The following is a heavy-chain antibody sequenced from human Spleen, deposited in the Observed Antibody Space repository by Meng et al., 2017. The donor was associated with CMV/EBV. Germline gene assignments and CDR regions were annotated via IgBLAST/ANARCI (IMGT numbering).Heavy chain of an antibody. Sequence: GESLKISCAASRFIVSSNYMSWVRQAPGKGLEWVSSISSSSSYIYYADSVKGRFTISRDNAKNSLYLQMNSLRAEDTAVYYCARDNPDSDNFDYWGQGTLVTVSS. CDR2: ISSSSSYI. D-gene: IGHD3-22*01. CDR3: ARDNPDSDNFDY. CDR1: RFIVSSNY. V-gene: IGHV3-21*01. J-gene: IGHJ4*02.